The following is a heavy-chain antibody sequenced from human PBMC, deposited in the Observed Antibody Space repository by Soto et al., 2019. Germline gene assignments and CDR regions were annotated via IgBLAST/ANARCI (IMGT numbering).Heavy chain of an antibody. CDR1: GGSISSGGYY. D-gene: IGHD2-2*01. Sequence: QVQLQESGPGLVKPSQTLSLTCTVSGGSISSGGYYWSWIRQHPGKGLEWIGYIYYSGSTYYNPALRGRVTISVDASKNQFSLKLSSVTAADTAVYCCSSCTDHWWFDPWGPGTLVTVSS. V-gene: IGHV4-31*03. CDR2: IYYSGST. J-gene: IGHJ5*02. CDR3: SSCTDHWWFDP.